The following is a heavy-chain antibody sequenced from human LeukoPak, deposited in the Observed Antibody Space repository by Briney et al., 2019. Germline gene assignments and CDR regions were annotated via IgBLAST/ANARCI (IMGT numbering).Heavy chain of an antibody. CDR2: INPNSDGT. V-gene: IGHV1-2*02. D-gene: IGHD1-26*01. J-gene: IGHJ4*02. CDR1: GYTFTGYY. Sequence: ASVKVSCKASGYTFTGYYMHWVRQAPVQGLEWMGWINPNSDGTNYAQKFQGRVTITRDTSISTAYMELSRLRSDDTAVYYCAREFSGELFDYWGQGTLVTVSS. CDR3: AREFSGELFDY.